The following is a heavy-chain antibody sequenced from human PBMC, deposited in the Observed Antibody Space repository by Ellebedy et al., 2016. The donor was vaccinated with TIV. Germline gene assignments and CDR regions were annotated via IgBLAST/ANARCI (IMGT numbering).Heavy chain of an antibody. CDR2: INAGNGNT. D-gene: IGHD6-13*01. CDR1: GYTFTSYA. J-gene: IGHJ4*02. Sequence: ASVKVSXXASGYTFTSYAMHWVRQAPGQRLEWMGWINAGNGNTKYSQKFQGRVTITRDTSASTAYMELSSLRSEDTAVYYCARDRYSSSSILGYWGQGTLVTVSS. CDR3: ARDRYSSSSILGY. V-gene: IGHV1-3*01.